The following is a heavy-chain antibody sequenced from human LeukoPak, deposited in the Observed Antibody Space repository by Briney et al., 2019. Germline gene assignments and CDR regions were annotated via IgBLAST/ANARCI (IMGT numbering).Heavy chain of an antibody. V-gene: IGHV3-53*01. CDR1: GFTVSSNY. CDR2: IYSGGST. CDR3: ARAGDGYNAPFDY. Sequence: PGGSLRLSCAASGFTVSSNYMSWVRQAPGKGLEWGSVIYSGGSTYYADSVKGRFTISRDNSKNTLYLQMNSLRAEDTAVYYCARAGDGYNAPFDYWGQGTLVTVSS. D-gene: IGHD5-24*01. J-gene: IGHJ4*02.